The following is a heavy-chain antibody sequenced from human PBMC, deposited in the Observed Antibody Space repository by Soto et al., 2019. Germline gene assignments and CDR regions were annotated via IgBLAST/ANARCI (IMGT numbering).Heavy chain of an antibody. CDR3: ARESSSSCHDY. V-gene: IGHV1-18*01. J-gene: IGHJ4*02. D-gene: IGHD6-13*01. CDR2: ISADNGNT. CDR1: GYTFTSYG. Sequence: QVQLVQSGAEVKKPGASVKVSCKASGYTFTSYGISWVRQAPGQGLEWMGWISADNGNTHYAQKLQGRVTITTDTSTSTANMELRSLRSDDRAVYYCARESSSSCHDYWGQGTLVTVSS.